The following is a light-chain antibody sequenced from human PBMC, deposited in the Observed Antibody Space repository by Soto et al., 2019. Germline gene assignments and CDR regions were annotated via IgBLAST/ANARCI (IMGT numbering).Light chain of an antibody. CDR1: SSDVGSYNL. CDR2: EDS. CDR3: CSYADSSTYV. J-gene: IGLJ1*01. V-gene: IGLV2-23*01. Sequence: QSVLPQPASLSGSPGQSITISCTGTSSDVGSYNLVSWYQQHPGKAPKLMIYEDSKRPSGVSNRFSGSKSGNTASLTISGLQTEDEADYYCCSYADSSTYVFGTGTKVTVL.